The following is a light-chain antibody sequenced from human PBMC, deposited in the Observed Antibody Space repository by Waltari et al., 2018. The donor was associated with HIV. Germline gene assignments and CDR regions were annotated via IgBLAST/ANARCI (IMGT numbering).Light chain of an antibody. V-gene: IGLV2-23*02. J-gene: IGLJ2*01. CDR2: GVT. Sequence: QSALTQPASVSGSPGQSITVSCTGTSSDVGTYNLVSWYQHHPGKAPKLMIYGVTKRPSGVSNRFTGSKSGNTASLTISGLQAEDEADYYCCSYADSTTLVFGGGTKLTVL. CDR1: SSDVGTYNL. CDR3: CSYADSTTLV.